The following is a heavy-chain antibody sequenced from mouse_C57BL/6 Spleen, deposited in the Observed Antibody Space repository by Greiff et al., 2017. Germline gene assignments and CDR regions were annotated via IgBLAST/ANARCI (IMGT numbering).Heavy chain of an antibody. Sequence: QVQLKESGTELVKPGASVKLSCKASGYTFTSYWMHWVKQRPGQGLEWIGNINPSNGGTNYNEKFKSKATLTVDKSSSTAYMQLSSLTSEDSAVYYCARSPYSNYLDYWGQGTTLTVSS. CDR1: GYTFTSYW. CDR3: ARSPYSNYLDY. CDR2: INPSNGGT. D-gene: IGHD2-5*01. J-gene: IGHJ2*01. V-gene: IGHV1-53*01.